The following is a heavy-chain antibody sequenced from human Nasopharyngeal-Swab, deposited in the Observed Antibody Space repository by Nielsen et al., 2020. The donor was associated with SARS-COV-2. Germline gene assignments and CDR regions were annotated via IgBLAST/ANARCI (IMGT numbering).Heavy chain of an antibody. CDR1: GGSISSSSHF. CDR3: ARLRYLGIPAYYFDY. CDR2: LYYTGTT. J-gene: IGHJ4*02. V-gene: IGHV4-39*01. Sequence: SETLSLTCTVSGGSISSSSHFWAWIRQPPGKGLEWIGSLYYTGTTHYNPSLKSRVTMSVDTSKSQFSLQLSSVTAADTAVYYCARLRYLGIPAYYFDYWGQGIRVTVSS. D-gene: IGHD7-27*01.